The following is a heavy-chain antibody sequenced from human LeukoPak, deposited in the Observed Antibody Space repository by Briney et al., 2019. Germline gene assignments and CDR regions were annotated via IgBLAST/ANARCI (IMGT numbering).Heavy chain of an antibody. V-gene: IGHV1-2*06. CDR3: ARGPPNWGFDY. D-gene: IGHD7-27*01. CDR1: GYTFTGYY. Sequence: ASVKVSCKASGYTFTGYYMHWVRQAPGQGLEWMGRINPNSGGTNYAQKFQGRVTMTRSTSISTAYMELSSLRSEDTAVYYCARGPPNWGFDYWGQGTLVTVSS. J-gene: IGHJ4*02. CDR2: INPNSGGT.